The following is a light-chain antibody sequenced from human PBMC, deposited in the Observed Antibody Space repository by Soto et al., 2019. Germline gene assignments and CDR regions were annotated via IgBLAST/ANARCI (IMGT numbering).Light chain of an antibody. V-gene: IGKV1-39*01. CDR3: LQANSFPLT. J-gene: IGKJ4*01. CDR2: AAS. CDR1: QSIRTY. Sequence: DIQRTQSPSPLSASVGDRVAITCLASQSIRTYLNWYQQKRGKAPKVXIYAASNLQSGVPPRFSGSGSGTDYTLTISSLQPEDFATYYCLQANSFPLTFGGGTKVDIK.